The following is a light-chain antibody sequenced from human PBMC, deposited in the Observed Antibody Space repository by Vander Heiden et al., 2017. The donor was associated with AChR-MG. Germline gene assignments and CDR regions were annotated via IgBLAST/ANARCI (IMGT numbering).Light chain of an antibody. CDR3: QQGFNNPRFT. J-gene: IGKJ3*01. Sequence: IQLTQSPSSLSASVGDRVSFTCRASQTIGTYLHWYQQKPGNAPKLLIYAASNLQSGVPSRFSGTGSGTDFTLTITSLQPEDFATYYCQQGFNNPRFTFGPGTKVEIK. CDR2: AAS. CDR1: QTIGTY. V-gene: IGKV1-39*01.